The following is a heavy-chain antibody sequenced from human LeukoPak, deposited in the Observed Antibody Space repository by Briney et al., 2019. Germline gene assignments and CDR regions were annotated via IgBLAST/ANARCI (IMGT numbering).Heavy chain of an antibody. D-gene: IGHD4-11*01. CDR2: ISYDGSNK. CDR3: ARDLSMTTVTTIDY. J-gene: IGHJ4*02. V-gene: IGHV3-30-3*01. Sequence: GGSLRLSCAASGFTFSSYAMHWVRQAPGKGLGWVAVISYDGSNKYYADSVKGRFTISRDNSKNTLYLQMNSLRAEDTAVYYCARDLSMTTVTTIDYWGQGTLVTVSS. CDR1: GFTFSSYA.